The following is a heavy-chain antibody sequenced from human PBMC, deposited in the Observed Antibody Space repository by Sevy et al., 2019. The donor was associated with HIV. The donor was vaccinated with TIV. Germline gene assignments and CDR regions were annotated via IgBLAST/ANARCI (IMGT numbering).Heavy chain of an antibody. CDR2: ISSSGSTI. CDR3: ARDKETGIFDY. D-gene: IGHD7-27*01. CDR1: GFTFSDYY. V-gene: IGHV3-11*01. J-gene: IGHJ4*02. Sequence: GGSLRLSCAASGFTFSDYYMSRIRQAPGKGLEWVSYISSSGSTIYYADSVKGRFTISRDNAKNSLYLQMNSLRAEDTAVYYCARDKETGIFDYWGQGTLVTVSS.